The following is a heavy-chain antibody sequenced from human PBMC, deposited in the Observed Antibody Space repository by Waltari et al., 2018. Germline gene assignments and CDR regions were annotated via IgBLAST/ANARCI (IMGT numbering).Heavy chain of an antibody. CDR3: AREGGLSGYYRGPLLNWNYYGMDV. V-gene: IGHV4-31*03. CDR1: GGSISSGGYS. J-gene: IGHJ6*02. D-gene: IGHD3-3*01. CDR2: SYYSWST. Sequence: QVQLQESGPGLVKPSQTLSLTCTVSGGSISSGGYSWSWIPQHPGQGLECMGYSYYSWSTYYNPSLKSRVTISVDTSKNQFSLKLSSVTAADTAVYYCAREGGLSGYYRGPLLNWNYYGMDVWGQGTTVTVSS.